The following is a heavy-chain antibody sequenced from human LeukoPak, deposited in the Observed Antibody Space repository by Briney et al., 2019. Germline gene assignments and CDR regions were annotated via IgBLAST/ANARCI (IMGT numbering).Heavy chain of an antibody. CDR1: GFTFSNYW. D-gene: IGHD6-13*01. Sequence: GGSLRLSCAASGFTFSNYWMSWVRQAPGKGLEWVANIKQDGSEKYYVDSVKGRFTISRDNAKNSLYLQMNSLRAGDTAVYYCAKGMHSSSWYGRNYYMDVWGKGTTVTVSS. CDR3: AKGMHSSSWYGRNYYMDV. V-gene: IGHV3-7*01. J-gene: IGHJ6*03. CDR2: IKQDGSEK.